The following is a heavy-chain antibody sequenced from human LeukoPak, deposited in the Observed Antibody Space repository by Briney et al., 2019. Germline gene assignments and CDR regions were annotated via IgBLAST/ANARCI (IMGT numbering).Heavy chain of an antibody. V-gene: IGHV4-34*01. J-gene: IGHJ6*02. CDR2: INHSGST. Sequence: PSETLSLTCAVYGGSFGGYYWSWIRQPPGKGLEWIGEINHSGSTNYNPSLKSRVTMSVDTSKNQFSLKLSSVTAADTAVYYCARAPERVWSGLYYYYYYGMDVWGQGTTVTVSS. CDR3: ARAPERVWSGLYYYYYYGMDV. CDR1: GGSFGGYY. D-gene: IGHD3-3*01.